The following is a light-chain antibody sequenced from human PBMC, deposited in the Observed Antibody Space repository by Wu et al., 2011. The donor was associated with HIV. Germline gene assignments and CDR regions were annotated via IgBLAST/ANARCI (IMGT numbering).Light chain of an antibody. CDR3: QQYGTSPIT. V-gene: IGKV3-20*01. J-gene: IGKJ5*01. Sequence: TQSPATLSVSAGERATLSCRANQILGRFLAWYQQKPGQSPRLLIYGTSSRTTGVPDRFSGSGSGTDFTLTISRLEPEDFVVYYCQQYGTSPITFGQGTRL. CDR1: QILGRF. CDR2: GTS.